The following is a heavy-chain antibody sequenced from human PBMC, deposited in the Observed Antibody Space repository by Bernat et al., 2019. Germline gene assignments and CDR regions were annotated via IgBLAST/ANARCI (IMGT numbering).Heavy chain of an antibody. J-gene: IGHJ4*02. CDR1: GFTFSSYG. V-gene: IGHV3-30*18. CDR2: ILYDGSNK. CDR3: AKDPRYYDSSGYYNDY. Sequence: QVQLVESGGGVVQPGRSLRLSCAASGFTFSSYGMHWVRQAPGKVLEWVAVILYDGSNKYYADSVKRRFTISRDNSKNTLYLQMNSLRAEDTAVYYCAKDPRYYDSSGYYNDYWGQGTLVTVSS. D-gene: IGHD3-22*01.